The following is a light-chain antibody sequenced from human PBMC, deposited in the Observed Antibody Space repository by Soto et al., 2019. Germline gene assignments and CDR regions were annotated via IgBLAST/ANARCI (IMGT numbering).Light chain of an antibody. V-gene: IGLV2-23*01. CDR2: EGS. J-gene: IGLJ3*02. Sequence: QYALTQPASVSGSPGQSITISCTGTSSDVGSYNLVSWYQQHPGKAPKLMIYEGSKRPSGVSNRFSGSKSGNTASLTISGLQAEDEADYYCCSYAGSSSNWVFGGGTKLTVL. CDR1: SSDVGSYNL. CDR3: CSYAGSSSNWV.